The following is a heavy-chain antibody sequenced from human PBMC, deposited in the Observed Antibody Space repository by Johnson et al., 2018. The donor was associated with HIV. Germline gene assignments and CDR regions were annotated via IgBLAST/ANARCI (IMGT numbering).Heavy chain of an antibody. CDR1: GFSFSDYY. J-gene: IGHJ3*02. D-gene: IGHD1-26*01. Sequence: QVQLVESGGGLVKPGGSLRLSCAASGFSFSDYYLSWFRQAPGKGLEWVSYISSSGSTIYYADSVKGRFTISRDNSKNSLYLQMNSLRTEDTALYYCAKDAQGPLVRGAFDIWGQGTMVTVSS. CDR2: ISSSGSTI. CDR3: AKDAQGPLVRGAFDI. V-gene: IGHV3-11*01.